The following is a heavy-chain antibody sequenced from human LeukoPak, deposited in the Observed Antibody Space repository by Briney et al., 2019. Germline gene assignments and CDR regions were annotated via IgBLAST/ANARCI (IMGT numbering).Heavy chain of an antibody. Sequence: GGSLRLSCAVSGITLSNYGMSWVRQAPGKGLEWVAGISDSGGRSNYADSVKGRFTISRDNPKNTLYLQMNSLRAEDTAVYSCAKRGVVIRVILVGFHKEAYYFDSWGQGALVTVSS. J-gene: IGHJ4*02. CDR1: GITLSNYG. D-gene: IGHD3-22*01. CDR3: AKRGVVIRVILVGFHKEAYYFDS. V-gene: IGHV3-23*01. CDR2: ISDSGGRS.